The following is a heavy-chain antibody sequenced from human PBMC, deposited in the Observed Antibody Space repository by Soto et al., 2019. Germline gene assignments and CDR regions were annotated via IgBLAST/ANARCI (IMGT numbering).Heavy chain of an antibody. J-gene: IGHJ4*02. CDR1: GFTVSSNY. Sequence: GGSLRLSCAASGFTVSSNYMSWVRQAPGKGLEWVSVIYIGGSTYYADSVKGRFTISRDNSKNTLYLQMNSLRAEDTAVYYCARDLITMVRGVNSFDYWGQGTLVTVSS. D-gene: IGHD3-10*01. CDR3: ARDLITMVRGVNSFDY. CDR2: IYIGGST. V-gene: IGHV3-66*01.